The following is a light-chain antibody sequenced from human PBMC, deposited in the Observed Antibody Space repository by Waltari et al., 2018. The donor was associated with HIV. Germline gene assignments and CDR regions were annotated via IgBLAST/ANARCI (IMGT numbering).Light chain of an antibody. V-gene: IGKV1-5*03. J-gene: IGKJ2*01. Sequence: DIQMTQSPSNLSASLGDTVVITCRASQSIDNWLAWYQQKPGRAPRLLVSRTSLLESGVSSRFRGSGSGTEFTLTIMSLQPDDIGTYYCQQYSTHYAFGQGTRVE. CDR2: RTS. CDR3: QQYSTHYA. CDR1: QSIDNW.